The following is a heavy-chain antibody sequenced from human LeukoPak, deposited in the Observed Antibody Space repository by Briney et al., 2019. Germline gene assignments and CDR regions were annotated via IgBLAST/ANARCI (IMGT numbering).Heavy chain of an antibody. CDR1: GGTFSSYA. CDR3: ARARSDNYYQCDY. Sequence: SVKVSCKASGGTFSSYAISWVRQAPGQGLEWMGGIIPIFGTANYAQKFQGRVTITADESTSTAYMDLRSLRPDDTAVYYCARARSDNYYQCDYWGQGSLVTVSS. V-gene: IGHV1-69*13. D-gene: IGHD1-26*01. J-gene: IGHJ4*02. CDR2: IIPIFGTA.